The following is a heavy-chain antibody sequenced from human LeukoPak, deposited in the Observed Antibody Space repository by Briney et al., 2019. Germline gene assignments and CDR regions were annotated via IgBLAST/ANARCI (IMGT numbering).Heavy chain of an antibody. V-gene: IGHV3-23*01. CDR2: VTGSGFRT. Sequence: GGSLRLSCAASGFDFSSYAMHWVRQAPGKGLQWVSSVTGSGFRTYYADSMQGRFTISRDNSKDTVYLQMNGLRAEDTAVYFCAKETTVTHYYFHYWGQGTLVTVSS. CDR3: AKETTVTHYYFHY. D-gene: IGHD4-17*01. CDR1: GFDFSSYA. J-gene: IGHJ4*02.